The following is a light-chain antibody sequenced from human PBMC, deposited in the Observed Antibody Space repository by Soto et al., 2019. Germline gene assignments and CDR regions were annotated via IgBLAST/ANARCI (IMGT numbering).Light chain of an antibody. V-gene: IGKV1-6*01. Sequence: AIQMTQSPSSLSASVGDRVTITCRASQAIGNDLTWYQQKPGKAPNLLIFAASSLQSGVPSRFSGSGSGTDFTLTISSLQPEDFATYYCLQDYNYHLTFGQGTKLEIK. CDR1: QAIGND. CDR3: LQDYNYHLT. CDR2: AAS. J-gene: IGKJ2*01.